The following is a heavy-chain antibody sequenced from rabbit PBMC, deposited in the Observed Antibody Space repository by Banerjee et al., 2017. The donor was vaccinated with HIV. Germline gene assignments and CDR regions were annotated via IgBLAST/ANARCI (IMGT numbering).Heavy chain of an antibody. CDR2: IDTGDGDT. V-gene: IGHV1S40*01. CDR3: ARAYNSGWGGYFNL. D-gene: IGHD4-1*01. Sequence: QSLEESGGDLVKPGASLTLTCTASGFSFSSSYWICWVRQAPGKGLEWIGCIDTGDGDTYYANWVNGRFTVSLDNAQITVFLQMTSLTPADTATYFCARAYNSGWGGYFNLWGPGTLVTVS. CDR1: GFSFSSSYW. J-gene: IGHJ4*01.